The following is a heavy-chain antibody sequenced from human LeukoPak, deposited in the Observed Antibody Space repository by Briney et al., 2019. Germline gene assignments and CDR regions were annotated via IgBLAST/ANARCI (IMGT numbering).Heavy chain of an antibody. CDR1: GFTFGKNS. J-gene: IGHJ4*02. CDR3: VREHYYDTRGYYYIPLDY. Sequence: LPGGSLRLSCEASGFTFGKNSMNWVRQAPGKGLEWLAYISTSSGNINYADSVKGRFTISRDNVKNSLYLQMNSLRVEDTAVYYCVREHYYDTRGYYYIPLDYWGQGTLVTVSS. CDR2: ISTSSGNI. D-gene: IGHD3-22*01. V-gene: IGHV3-48*04.